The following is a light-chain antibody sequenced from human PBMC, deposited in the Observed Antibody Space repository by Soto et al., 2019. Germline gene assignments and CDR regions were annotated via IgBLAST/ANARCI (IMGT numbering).Light chain of an antibody. CDR1: QSVSSSS. Sequence: IVLTQSPGTLSLSPGERATLSCRASQSVSSSSLAWYQQKPGQAPRLLIYGASNRATGIPDRFSGSGSGTDFTLTISRLEPEDFAVYHCQQYGSSGTFGQGTKVDI. CDR3: QQYGSSGT. CDR2: GAS. J-gene: IGKJ1*01. V-gene: IGKV3-20*01.